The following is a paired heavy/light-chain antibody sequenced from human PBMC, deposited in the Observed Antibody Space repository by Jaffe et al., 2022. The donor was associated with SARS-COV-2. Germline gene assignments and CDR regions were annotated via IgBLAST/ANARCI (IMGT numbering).Light chain of an antibody. CDR1: SSDVGGYNY. J-gene: IGLJ2*01. Sequence: QSALTQPPSASGSPGQSVTISCTGTSSDVGGYNYVSWYQQHPGKAPKLMIYEVTKRPSGVPDRFSGSKSGNTASLTVSGLQADDEADYYCSSYAGSNNLFGGGTKLTVL. V-gene: IGLV2-8*01. CDR2: EVT. CDR3: SSYAGSNNL.
Heavy chain of an antibody. CDR3: VSFVRYCGRTSCYSFDY. CDR1: GGSISSSTYY. V-gene: IGHV4-39*01. Sequence: QLQLQESGPGLVKPSETLSLTCTVSGGSISSSTYYWGWIRQPPGKGLEWIGNIYYSGSTYYNPSLKSRVTISVDTSKDQFSLKLSSVAAADTAVYFCVSFVRYCGRTSCYSFDYWGQGALVTVSS. CDR2: IYYSGST. J-gene: IGHJ4*02. D-gene: IGHD2-2*02.